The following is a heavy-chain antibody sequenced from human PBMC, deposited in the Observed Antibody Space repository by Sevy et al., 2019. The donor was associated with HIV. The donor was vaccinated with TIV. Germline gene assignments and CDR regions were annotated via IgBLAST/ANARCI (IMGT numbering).Heavy chain of an antibody. CDR1: GASIGTGSDY. V-gene: IGHV4-61*02. Sequence: SETLSLTCTVSGASIGTGSDYWSWIRQPAGKGLEWIGRIYTSGTTNYNPFLKSRVTISLDTSKNQFSLKLSSVTAADTAVYYCATLNFDVLGGSYDAFDIWGQGTMVTVSS. J-gene: IGHJ3*02. D-gene: IGHD3-3*01. CDR3: ATLNFDVLGGSYDAFDI. CDR2: IYTSGTT.